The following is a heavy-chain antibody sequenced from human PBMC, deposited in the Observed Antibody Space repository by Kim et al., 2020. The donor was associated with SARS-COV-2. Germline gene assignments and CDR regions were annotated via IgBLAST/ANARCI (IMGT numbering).Heavy chain of an antibody. J-gene: IGHJ6*02. CDR1: GGSISSSSYY. V-gene: IGHV4-39*01. CDR2: IYYSGST. Sequence: SETLSLTCTVSGGSISSSSYYWGWIRQPPGKGLEWIGSIYYSGSTYYNPSLKSRVTISVDTSKNQFSLKLSSVTAADTAVYYCATPTGIAAANPNYYYYGMDVWGQGTTVTVSS. D-gene: IGHD6-13*01. CDR3: ATPTGIAAANPNYYYYGMDV.